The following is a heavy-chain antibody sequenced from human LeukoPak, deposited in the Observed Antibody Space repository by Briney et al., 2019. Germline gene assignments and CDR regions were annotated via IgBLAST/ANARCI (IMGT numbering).Heavy chain of an antibody. CDR1: GYTFTSYG. V-gene: IGHV1-18*01. CDR2: ISAYNGNT. CDR3: ARVVESYYRRSAFDI. D-gene: IGHD3-10*01. Sequence: ASVKVSCKASGYTFTSYGISWVRQAPGQGLEWMGWISAYNGNTNYAQKLQGRVTMTTDTSTSTAYMELRSLRSDDTAVYYCARVVESYYRRSAFDIWGQGTVVTVSS. J-gene: IGHJ3*02.